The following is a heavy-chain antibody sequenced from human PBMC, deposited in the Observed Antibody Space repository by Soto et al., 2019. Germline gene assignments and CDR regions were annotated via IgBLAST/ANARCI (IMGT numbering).Heavy chain of an antibody. CDR3: ARAVAGTIDY. CDR2: IIPILGIA. D-gene: IGHD6-19*01. CDR1: GGTFSSYT. J-gene: IGHJ4*02. Sequence: QVQLVQSGAEVKKPGSSGKVSCKASGGTFSSYTISWVRQAPGQGLEWMGRIIPILGIANYAQKFQGRVTITADKSTSTAYLELSSLRCEDTAVYYCARAVAGTIDYWGQGTLVTVSS. V-gene: IGHV1-69*02.